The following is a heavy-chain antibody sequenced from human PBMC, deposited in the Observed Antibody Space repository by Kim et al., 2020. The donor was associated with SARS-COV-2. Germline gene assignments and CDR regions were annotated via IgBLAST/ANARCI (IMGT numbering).Heavy chain of an antibody. J-gene: IGHJ6*03. D-gene: IGHD1-1*01. CDR3: ARQGNWNYYYYYYMDV. Sequence: SLKSRVTRSVDTSKNQFSLKLSSVTAADTAVYYCARQGNWNYYYYYYMDVWGKGTTVTVSS. V-gene: IGHV4-59*08.